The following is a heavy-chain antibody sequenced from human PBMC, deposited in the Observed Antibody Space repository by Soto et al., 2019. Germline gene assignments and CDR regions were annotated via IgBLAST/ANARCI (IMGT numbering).Heavy chain of an antibody. CDR2: FDPEDGET. Sequence: GASVKVSCKVSGYTLTELSMHWVRQAPGKGLEWMGGFDPEDGETIYAQKFQGRVTMTEDTSTDTAYMELSSLRSEDTAVYYCATSDPRKVPDAFDIWGQGTMVTVSS. V-gene: IGHV1-24*01. CDR3: ATSDPRKVPDAFDI. J-gene: IGHJ3*02. CDR1: GYTLTELS.